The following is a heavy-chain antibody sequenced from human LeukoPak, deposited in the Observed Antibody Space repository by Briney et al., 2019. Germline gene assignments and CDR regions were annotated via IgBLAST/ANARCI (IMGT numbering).Heavy chain of an antibody. CDR3: AREDSIAAAGNWFDP. V-gene: IGHV4-39*07. Sequence: SETLSLTCTVSGGSISSSSYYWGWIRQPPGKGLEWIGEINHSGSTNYNPSLKSRVTISVDTSKNQFSLKLSSVTAADTAVYYCAREDSIAAAGNWFDPWGQGTLVTVSS. CDR2: INHSGST. D-gene: IGHD6-13*01. J-gene: IGHJ5*02. CDR1: GGSISSSSYY.